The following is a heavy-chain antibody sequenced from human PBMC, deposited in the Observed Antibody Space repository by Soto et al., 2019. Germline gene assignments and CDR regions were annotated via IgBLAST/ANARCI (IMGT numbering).Heavy chain of an antibody. V-gene: IGHV4-4*02. CDR2: IYHSGST. CDR1: GGSISSSNW. D-gene: IGHD2-15*01. Sequence: QVQLQESGPGLVKPSGTLSLTCAVSGGSISSSNWWSWVRQPPGKGLEWIGEIYHSGSTNYNPSLKSRVPISVDKSKNQFSLKLSAVTAADTAVYYCARVGYCSGGSCSWLANWGQGTLVTVSS. J-gene: IGHJ4*02. CDR3: ARVGYCSGGSCSWLAN.